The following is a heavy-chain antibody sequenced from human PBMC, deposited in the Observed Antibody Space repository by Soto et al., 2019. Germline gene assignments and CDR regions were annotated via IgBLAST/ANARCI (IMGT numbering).Heavy chain of an antibody. D-gene: IGHD3-3*01. CDR3: ASGFGLRFLEWLLRPGFDP. J-gene: IGHJ5*02. CDR1: GGSLSGYY. CDR2: IHHSGST. Sequence: PSQSLSLPWAVYGGSLSGYYWSWIRPPPGKGLEWIGEIHHSGSTNYNPSLESRVTISVDASKIQFSLELSAVTAADTAVYYCASGFGLRFLEWLLRPGFDPWGQGTLVTVSS. V-gene: IGHV4-34*01.